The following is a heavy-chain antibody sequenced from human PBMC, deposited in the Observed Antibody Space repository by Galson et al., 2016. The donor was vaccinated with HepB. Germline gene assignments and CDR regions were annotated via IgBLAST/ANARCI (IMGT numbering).Heavy chain of an antibody. CDR3: AKAGDYGGNWVGY. CDR2: ISWDGGST. Sequence: SLRLSCAASGFTFDDYTMHWVRQAPGKGLEWVSLISWDGGSTYYADSVKGRFTISRDNSKNSLYLQMNSLRTEDTALYYCAKAGDYGGNWVGYWGQGTLVTVSS. V-gene: IGHV3-43*01. D-gene: IGHD4-23*01. CDR1: GFTFDDYT. J-gene: IGHJ4*02.